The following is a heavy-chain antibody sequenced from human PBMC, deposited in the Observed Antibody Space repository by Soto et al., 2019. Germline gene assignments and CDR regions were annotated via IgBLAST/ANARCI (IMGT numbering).Heavy chain of an antibody. D-gene: IGHD4-17*01. V-gene: IGHV1-2*04. J-gene: IGHJ5*02. CDR2: INPNSGGT. CDR3: ARGPIAPTTVTPMGWFAP. Sequence: ASVKVSCKASGYTFTGYYMHWVRQAPGQGLEWMGWINPNSGGTNYAQKFQGWVTMTRDTSISTAYMELSRLRSDDTAVYYCARGPIAPTTVTPMGWFAPWGQGTLVTVPQ. CDR1: GYTFTGYY.